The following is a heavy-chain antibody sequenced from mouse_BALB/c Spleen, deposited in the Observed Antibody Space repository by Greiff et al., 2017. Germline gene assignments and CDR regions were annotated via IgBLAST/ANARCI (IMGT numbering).Heavy chain of an antibody. V-gene: IGHV1-7*01. CDR1: GYTFTSYW. D-gene: IGHD2-3*01. Sequence: VQLQQSGAELAKPGASVKMSCKASGYTFTSYWMHWVKQRPGQGLEWIGYINPSTGYTEYNQKFKDKATLTADKSSSTAYMQLSSLTSEDSAVYYCARFGYWTMDYWGQGTSVTVSS. CDR2: INPSTGYT. CDR3: ARFGYWTMDY. J-gene: IGHJ4*01.